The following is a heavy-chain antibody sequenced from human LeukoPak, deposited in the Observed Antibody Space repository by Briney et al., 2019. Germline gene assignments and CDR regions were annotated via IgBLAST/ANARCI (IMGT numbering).Heavy chain of an antibody. CDR2: IYYSGST. CDR3: ARGPLWFGELPDDY. Sequence: SETLSLTCTVSGGSISSYYWSWIRQPPGKGLEWIGYIYYSGSTNYNPSLKSRVTISVDTSKNQFSLKLSSVTAADTAVYYCARGPLWFGELPDDYWGQGTLVTASS. J-gene: IGHJ4*02. CDR1: GGSISSYY. D-gene: IGHD3-10*01. V-gene: IGHV4-59*01.